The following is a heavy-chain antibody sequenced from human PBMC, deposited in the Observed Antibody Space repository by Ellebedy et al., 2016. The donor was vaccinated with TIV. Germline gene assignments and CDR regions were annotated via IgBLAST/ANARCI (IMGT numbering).Heavy chain of an antibody. Sequence: PGGSLRLSFSASGFTFSSYAMHWVRQAPGKGLDYISAIVSNGDSTYYANSVKGRFIISRDNSKNTLYLQMSSLRPEETAVYYCVKAWGDWGQGTLVTVSS. J-gene: IGHJ4*02. CDR1: GFTFSSYA. D-gene: IGHD3-16*01. CDR2: IVSNGDST. V-gene: IGHV3-64D*06. CDR3: VKAWGD.